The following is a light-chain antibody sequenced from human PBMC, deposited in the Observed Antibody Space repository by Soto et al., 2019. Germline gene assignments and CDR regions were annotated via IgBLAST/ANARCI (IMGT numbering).Light chain of an antibody. CDR1: SSNIGTSS. V-gene: IGLV1-44*01. J-gene: IGLJ1*01. Sequence: QSVLTQPHSASGTPGQRVTISCSGSSSNIGTSSVHWFQQLPGTAPKLLISTTNQRPSGGPERFSGSKSGTSASLAISGLQSEDEADYYCAAWDDSLNSHVFGTGTKLTVL. CDR2: TTN. CDR3: AAWDDSLNSHV.